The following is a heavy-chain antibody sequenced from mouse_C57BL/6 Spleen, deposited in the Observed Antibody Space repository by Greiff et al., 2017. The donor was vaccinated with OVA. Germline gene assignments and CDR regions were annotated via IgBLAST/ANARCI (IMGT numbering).Heavy chain of an antibody. CDR2: ISSGSSSI. CDR3: ARWGTTVVAPYWYFDV. V-gene: IGHV5-17*01. D-gene: IGHD1-1*01. CDR1: GFTFSDYG. J-gene: IGHJ1*03. Sequence: EVKLMESGGGLVKPGGSLKLSCAASGFTFSDYGMNWVRQAPEKGLEWVAYISSGSSSIYYADTVKGRFTISRDNAKNTLFLQMTSLRSEDTAMYYCARWGTTVVAPYWYFDVWGTGTTVTVSS.